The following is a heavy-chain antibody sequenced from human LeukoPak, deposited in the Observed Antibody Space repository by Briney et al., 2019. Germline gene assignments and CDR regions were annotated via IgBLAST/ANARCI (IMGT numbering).Heavy chain of an antibody. V-gene: IGHV5-51*01. D-gene: IGHD6-13*01. Sequence: GESLKISCKASGYSFTGYWIGWVRQMPGKGLEWMGIIYPGDSDTRYSPSFQGRVTISADKSISTAYLQWSSLKASDTAMYYCARTDAQQLVLRPFDYWGQGTLVTVSS. J-gene: IGHJ4*02. CDR1: GYSFTGYW. CDR3: ARTDAQQLVLRPFDY. CDR2: IYPGDSDT.